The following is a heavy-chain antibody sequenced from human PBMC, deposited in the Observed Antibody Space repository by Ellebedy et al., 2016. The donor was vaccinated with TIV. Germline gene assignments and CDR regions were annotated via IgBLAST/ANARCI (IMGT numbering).Heavy chain of an antibody. Sequence: PGGSLRLSCAASGFTFSNYYMTWVRQAPGKGLEWVANIHQDGSDKHYVDSVKGRFTISRDNAKNSLYLQMNSLRAEDTAVNYCAQRGADYWGQGTPVTVSS. CDR3: AQRGADY. CDR2: IHQDGSDK. D-gene: IGHD3-16*01. CDR1: GFTFSNYY. V-gene: IGHV3-7*03. J-gene: IGHJ4*02.